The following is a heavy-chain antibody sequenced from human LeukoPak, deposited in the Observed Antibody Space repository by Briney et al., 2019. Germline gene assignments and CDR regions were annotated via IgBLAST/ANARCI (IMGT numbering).Heavy chain of an antibody. CDR2: IYQSGST. Sequence: PSQTLSLTCAVSGGSISSGGYSWSWIRQPPGKGLEWIGYIYQSGSTYYNPSLKSRVTISVDRSKYQFSLKLSSVTAADTAVYYCARVKYTSGWHFDYWGQGTLVTVSS. CDR1: GGSISSGGYS. J-gene: IGHJ4*02. V-gene: IGHV4-30-2*01. CDR3: ARVKYTSGWHFDY. D-gene: IGHD6-19*01.